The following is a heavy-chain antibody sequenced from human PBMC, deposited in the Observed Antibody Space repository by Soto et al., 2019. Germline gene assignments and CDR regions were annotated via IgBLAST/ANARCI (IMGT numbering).Heavy chain of an antibody. D-gene: IGHD4-17*01. Sequence: PSETLSLTCTVSGGSISSSSYYWGWIRQPPGKGLEWNGSIYYSGSTYYNPSLKSRVTISVDTSKNQFSLKLSSVTAADTAVYYCAGHGDLDYWGQGTLVTVS. CDR1: GGSISSSSYY. J-gene: IGHJ4*02. CDR3: AGHGDLDY. V-gene: IGHV4-39*01. CDR2: IYYSGST.